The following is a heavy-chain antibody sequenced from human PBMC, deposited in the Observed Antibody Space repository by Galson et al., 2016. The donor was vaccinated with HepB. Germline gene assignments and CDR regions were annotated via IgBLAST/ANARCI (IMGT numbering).Heavy chain of an antibody. CDR3: AKDAILACGTGCYADY. Sequence: SLRLSCAASGFSFNNAWMNWVRQAPGKGLEWVAVISYDGTNKYYADSLKGRFTISRDNSKNTLYLQMNSLRAEDTAVYYCAKDAILACGTGCYADYWGQGTLVTVSS. CDR2: ISYDGTNK. V-gene: IGHV3-30*18. J-gene: IGHJ4*02. D-gene: IGHD2-2*01. CDR1: GFSFNNAW.